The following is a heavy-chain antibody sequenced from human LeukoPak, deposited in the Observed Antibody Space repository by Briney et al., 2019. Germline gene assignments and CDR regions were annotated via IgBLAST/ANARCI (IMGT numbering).Heavy chain of an antibody. V-gene: IGHV3-7*01. CDR2: IKHDGSER. D-gene: IGHD3-3*01. CDR1: GFIFTNYF. CDR3: ATDRGWRTSGYYLYYFEY. Sequence: GSLRLSCAASGFIFTNYFMSWVRQAPGKGLEWVASIKHDGSERYYVDSVRGRFTISRDNTMNSLYLQMSSLRAEDTAVYYCATDRGWRTSGYYLYYFEYWGQGTLVTYSS. J-gene: IGHJ4*02.